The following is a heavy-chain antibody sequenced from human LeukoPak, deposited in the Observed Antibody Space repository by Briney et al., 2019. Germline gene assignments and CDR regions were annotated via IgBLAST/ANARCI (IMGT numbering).Heavy chain of an antibody. CDR1: GGSISSSSYY. J-gene: IGHJ5*02. D-gene: IGHD3-3*01. V-gene: IGHV4-39*07. Sequence: SETLSLTCTVSGGSISSSSYYWGWIRQPPGKGLEWIGSIYYSGSTYYNPSLKSRVTISVDTSKNQFSLKLSSVTAADTAVYYCARGLPWDFWSGPNWFDPWGQGTLVTVSS. CDR3: ARGLPWDFWSGPNWFDP. CDR2: IYYSGST.